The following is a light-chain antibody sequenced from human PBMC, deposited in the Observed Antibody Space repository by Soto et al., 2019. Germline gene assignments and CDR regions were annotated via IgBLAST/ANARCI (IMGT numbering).Light chain of an antibody. CDR1: QSVSSNY. CDR2: GAS. V-gene: IGKV3-20*01. CDR3: NHYGRSAYT. J-gene: IGKJ2*01. Sequence: EIVVTQSPGTLSLSPGERATLSCRASQSVSSNYLAWYQQKPGQAPRLLIYGASSRATGIPDRFSGSGSGTDFTLTISRLEPEDFAAYYYNHYGRSAYTFGQGSALEIK.